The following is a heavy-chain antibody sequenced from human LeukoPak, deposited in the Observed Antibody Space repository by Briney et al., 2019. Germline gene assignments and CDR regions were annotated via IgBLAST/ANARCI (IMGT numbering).Heavy chain of an antibody. CDR3: ARDRTPPGYDILTGYYNGNYYYYYMDV. D-gene: IGHD3-9*01. V-gene: IGHV1-2*02. J-gene: IGHJ6*03. Sequence: GASVKVSCKASGYTFTGYYMHWVRQAPGQGLEWMGWINPNSGGTNYAQKFQGRVTITTDESTSTAYMELSSLRSEDTAVYYCARDRTPPGYDILTGYYNGNYYYYYMDVWGKGTTVTVSS. CDR2: INPNSGGT. CDR1: GYTFTGYY.